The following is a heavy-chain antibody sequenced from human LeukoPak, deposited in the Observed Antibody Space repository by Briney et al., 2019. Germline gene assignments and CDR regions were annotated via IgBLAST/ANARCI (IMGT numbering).Heavy chain of an antibody. CDR1: GFTFDDYA. V-gene: IGHV3-43D*03. Sequence: GESLRLSCAASGFTFDDYAMHWVRQAPGKGLEWVSLISSDGGSTYYADSVKGRFTISRDNSKNSLYLQMNSLRAEDTALYYCARSLEWELPRDYWGKGTTVTVSS. J-gene: IGHJ6*04. D-gene: IGHD1-26*01. CDR2: ISSDGGST. CDR3: ARSLEWELPRDY.